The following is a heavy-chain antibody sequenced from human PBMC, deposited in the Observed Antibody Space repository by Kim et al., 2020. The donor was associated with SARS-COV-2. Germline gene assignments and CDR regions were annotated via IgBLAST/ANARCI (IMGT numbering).Heavy chain of an antibody. V-gene: IGHV3-7*04. Sequence: TEICSVDSVRGRCIISRDNAKNSLYLQINSLRAEDTAVYYCAGGSGWLIDYWGQGTLVTVSS. CDR3: AGGSGWLIDY. J-gene: IGHJ4*02. D-gene: IGHD6-19*01. CDR2: TEI.